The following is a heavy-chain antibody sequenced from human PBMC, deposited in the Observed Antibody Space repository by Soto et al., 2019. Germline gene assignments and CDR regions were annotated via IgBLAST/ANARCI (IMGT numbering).Heavy chain of an antibody. CDR2: IYHSGST. CDR3: AREYYGEYYFDQ. J-gene: IGHJ4*02. Sequence: PSETLSLTCAVSGNSITSGYYWGWIRQPPGKGLEWIGTIYHSGSTYYNPSLKSRVTISLDKSKNQFSLKLSSVTAADTAVYYCAREYYGEYYFDQWGQGNMVTV. CDR1: GNSITSGYY. V-gene: IGHV4-38-2*02. D-gene: IGHD3-10*01.